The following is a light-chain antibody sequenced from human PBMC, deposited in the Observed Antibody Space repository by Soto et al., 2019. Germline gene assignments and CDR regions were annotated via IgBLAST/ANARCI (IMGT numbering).Light chain of an antibody. J-gene: IGKJ1*01. CDR1: QGIRDA. CDR3: LQHNSDPQT. CDR2: AAS. V-gene: IGKV1-17*01. Sequence: DIQMTQSPSSLSASVGDRVTITCRASQGIRDALGWYQQKPGKAPKRLIYAASSLQSGVPSRFSRSGSGTEFTLTISSLQPEDFATYYCLQHNSDPQTFGQGTKVEIK.